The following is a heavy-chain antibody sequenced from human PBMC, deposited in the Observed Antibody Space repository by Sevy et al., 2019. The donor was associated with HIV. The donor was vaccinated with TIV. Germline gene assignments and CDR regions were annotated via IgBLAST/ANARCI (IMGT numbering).Heavy chain of an antibody. CDR1: GFTFSSYG. Sequence: GGSLRLSCAASGFTFSSYGMHWVRQAPGKGLEWVAFIRYDGSNKYYADSVKGRFTISRDNSKNTLYLQMNSLRAEDTAVYHCAKDLAVAGPHYFDYWGQGTLVTVSS. V-gene: IGHV3-30*02. CDR3: AKDLAVAGPHYFDY. J-gene: IGHJ4*02. D-gene: IGHD6-19*01. CDR2: IRYDGSNK.